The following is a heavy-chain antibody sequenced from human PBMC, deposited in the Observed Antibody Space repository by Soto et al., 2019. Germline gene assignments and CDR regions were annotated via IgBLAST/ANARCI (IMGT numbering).Heavy chain of an antibody. J-gene: IGHJ4*02. V-gene: IGHV3-33*01. D-gene: IGHD3-9*01. CDR1: GFAFSADA. CDR3: VSGTAYWGLSDN. Sequence: QVQLVESGGGVIQPGKSLRLSCAASGFAFSADAMHWVRQAPGKGLEWVAVLWADGSRQFYLDSVKGRFSISRDNSKNTLYLQMNNLRIDDTAMYFCVSGTAYWGLSDNWGQGTLVSVSS. CDR2: LWADGSRQ.